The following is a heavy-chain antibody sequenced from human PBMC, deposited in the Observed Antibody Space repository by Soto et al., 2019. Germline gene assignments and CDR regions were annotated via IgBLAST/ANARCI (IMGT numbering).Heavy chain of an antibody. CDR1: GFTFSNYA. Sequence: EVQLLESGGGLVQPGGSLRLSCAASGFTFSNYAMNWVRQAPGKGLEWVSSITSDGSTYYADSVKGRFSTSRDNYQNTLFLQVNSMGAEDTAVYYCAKEKYYDWGQGTLVTVSS. CDR2: ITSDGST. V-gene: IGHV3-23*01. CDR3: AKEKYYD. J-gene: IGHJ4*02. D-gene: IGHD3-22*01.